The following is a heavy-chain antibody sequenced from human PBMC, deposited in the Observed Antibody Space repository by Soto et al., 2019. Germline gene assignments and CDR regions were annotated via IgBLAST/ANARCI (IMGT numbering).Heavy chain of an antibody. CDR2: IYPGDSDT. CDR3: ARKFAPEFFDS. D-gene: IGHD3-10*01. V-gene: IGHV5-51*01. CDR1: GYTFSTYW. Sequence: PGESLKISCKGSGYTFSTYWIAWVRQMPGKGLEWMGIIYPGDSDTKYSPAFQGQVTISADKSINTACLQWTSLEASDTAMYYCARKFAPEFFDSWGQGTLVTVSS. J-gene: IGHJ4*02.